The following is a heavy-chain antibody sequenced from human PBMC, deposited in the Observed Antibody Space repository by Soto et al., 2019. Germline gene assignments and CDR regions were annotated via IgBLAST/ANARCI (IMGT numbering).Heavy chain of an antibody. V-gene: IGHV3-48*02. CDR2: ISNSGNRI. CDR1: GVTFSNYN. J-gene: IGHJ4*02. Sequence: PGGSLRLSCAASGVTFSNYNMNWVRQAPGQGLEWISYISNSGNRIYYADSVKGRFTITRDNAKNSLYLQMNSLRDDDTAVYYCARDDFDNGGTLWGQGALVTVSS. CDR3: ARDDFDNGGTL. D-gene: IGHD2-8*01.